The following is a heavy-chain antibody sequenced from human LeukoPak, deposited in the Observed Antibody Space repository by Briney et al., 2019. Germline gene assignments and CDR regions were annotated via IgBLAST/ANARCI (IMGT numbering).Heavy chain of an antibody. J-gene: IGHJ4*02. V-gene: IGHV4-38-2*01. CDR1: GYSITNGDY. CDR2: IYNSAST. CDR3: ARNSTSGFFDY. D-gene: IGHD6-6*01. Sequence: PSETLSLTRVVSGYSITNGDYWGWIRQSPGKGLEWIASIYNSASTHYNPSLRSRVTILVDTSKNEFSLKMRSVTAADTAVYYCARNSTSGFFDYWGQGTLATVSS.